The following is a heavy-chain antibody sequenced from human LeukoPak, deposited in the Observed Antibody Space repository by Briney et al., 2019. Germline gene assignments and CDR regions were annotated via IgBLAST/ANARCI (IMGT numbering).Heavy chain of an antibody. CDR1: GGSFSGYY. D-gene: IGHD1-26*01. CDR2: INHSGST. CDR3: ARRGRRSYCFDY. V-gene: IGHV4-34*01. Sequence: SETLSLTCAVYGGSFSGYYWSWIRQPPGKGLEWIGEINHSGSTNYNPSLKSRVTISVDTSKNQFSLKLSSVTAADTAVYYCARRGRRSYCFDYWGQGTLVTVSS. J-gene: IGHJ4*02.